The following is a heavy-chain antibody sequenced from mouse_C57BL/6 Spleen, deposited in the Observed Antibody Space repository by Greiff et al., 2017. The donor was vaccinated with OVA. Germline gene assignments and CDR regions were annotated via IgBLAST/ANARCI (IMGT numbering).Heavy chain of an antibody. D-gene: IGHD2-10*02. V-gene: IGHV1-52*01. Sequence: QVQLKQPGAELVRPGSSVKLSCKASGYTFTSYWMHWVKQRPIQGLEWIGNIDPSDSETHYNQKFKDKATLTVDKSSSTAYMQLSSLTSEDSAVYYCASEERSMGAMDYWGQGTSVTVSS. CDR3: ASEERSMGAMDY. CDR2: IDPSDSET. CDR1: GYTFTSYW. J-gene: IGHJ4*01.